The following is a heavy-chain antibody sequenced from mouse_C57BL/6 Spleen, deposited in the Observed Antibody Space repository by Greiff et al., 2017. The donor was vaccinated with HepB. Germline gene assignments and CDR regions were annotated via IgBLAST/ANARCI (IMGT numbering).Heavy chain of an antibody. D-gene: IGHD2-4*01. CDR2: INPNNGGT. CDR3: ARWDYDGWYFDV. J-gene: IGHJ1*03. CDR1: GYTFTDYN. Sequence: EVKLMESGPELVKPGASVKIPCKASGYTFTDYNMDWVKQSHGKSLEWIGDINPNNGGTIYNQKFKGKATLTVDKSSSTAYMELRSLTSEDTAVYYCARWDYDGWYFDVWGTGTTVTVSS. V-gene: IGHV1-18*01.